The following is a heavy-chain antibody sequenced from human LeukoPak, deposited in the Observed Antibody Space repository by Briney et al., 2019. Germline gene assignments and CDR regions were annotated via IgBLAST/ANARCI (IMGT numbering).Heavy chain of an antibody. V-gene: IGHV3-53*01. Sequence: GGSLRLSCAASGFTVRNYCMNWVRQAPGKGLEWVAVIYGDGTTYYADSVKGRFTISSDTLKNTLSLQMDSLRAADTAMYYCARGSPVASGRYSIYSSWGQGTLVTVSP. CDR2: IYGDGTT. J-gene: IGHJ5*02. D-gene: IGHD3-10*01. CDR1: GFTVRNYC. CDR3: ARGSPVASGRYSIYSS.